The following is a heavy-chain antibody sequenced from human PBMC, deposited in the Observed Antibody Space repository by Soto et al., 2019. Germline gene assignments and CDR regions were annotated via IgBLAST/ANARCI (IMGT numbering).Heavy chain of an antibody. CDR2: INAGNGNT. CDR1: GYTFTSYA. Sequence: VASVKFSCTASGYTFTSYAMHRVRQAPGQRLEWMGWINAGNGNTKYSQKFQGRVTITRDTSASTAYMELNSLRAEDTAVHYCAKDLKQYPYFFDYWGQGTLVTVSS. D-gene: IGHD2-2*01. J-gene: IGHJ4*02. CDR3: AKDLKQYPYFFDY. V-gene: IGHV1-3*01.